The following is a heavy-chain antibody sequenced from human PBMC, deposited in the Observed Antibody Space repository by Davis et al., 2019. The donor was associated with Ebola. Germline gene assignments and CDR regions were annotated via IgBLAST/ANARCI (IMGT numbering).Heavy chain of an antibody. CDR1: GGPLSSDT. V-gene: IGHV4-4*07. Sequence: SDTLSLTCSVSGGPLSSDTWSWIRQSAGKGLVWIGHISTSGSTKYNPSLNIRVTISIDPSKNQFSLRLSSETAADTAVYYCARATVTNIVGVGYFQQWGQGTLVTVSS. J-gene: IGHJ1*01. CDR2: ISTSGST. D-gene: IGHD4-11*01. CDR3: ARATVTNIVGVGYFQQ.